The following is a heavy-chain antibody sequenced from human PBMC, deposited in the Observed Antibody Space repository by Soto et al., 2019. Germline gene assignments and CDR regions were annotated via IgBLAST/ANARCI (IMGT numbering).Heavy chain of an antibody. Sequence: PGGSLRLSCAASGFTFSSYWMSWVRQAPGKGLEWVANIKQDGSEKYYVDSVKGRFTISRDNAKNSLYLQMNSLRAEDTAVYYCAREGRDYEDWFDPWGQGTLVTVSS. CDR1: GFTFSSYW. CDR2: IKQDGSEK. J-gene: IGHJ5*02. V-gene: IGHV3-7*03. CDR3: AREGRDYEDWFDP. D-gene: IGHD4-17*01.